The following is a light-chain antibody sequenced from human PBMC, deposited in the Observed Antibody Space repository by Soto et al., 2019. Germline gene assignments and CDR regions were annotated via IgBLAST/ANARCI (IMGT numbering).Light chain of an antibody. V-gene: IGKV1-9*01. CDR2: AAS. CDR1: QGISSY. CDR3: QQLNRYPHT. Sequence: DIQLTQSPSFLSASVGDRVTITCRASQGISSYLVWYQQKPGIAPKLLISAASTLQSGVPSRFSGSGSGTVFTLTISSLQPEDFATYSCQQLNRYPHTFGQGTKLEIK. J-gene: IGKJ2*01.